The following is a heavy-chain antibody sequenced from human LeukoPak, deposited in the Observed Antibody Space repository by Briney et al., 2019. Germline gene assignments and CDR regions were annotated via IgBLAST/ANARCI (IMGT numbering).Heavy chain of an antibody. D-gene: IGHD4-23*01. CDR3: ARGWLAETTVVTPYNY. CDR1: GGTFSNYA. CDR2: IIPIFGKA. V-gene: IGHV1-69*13. Sequence: SVKVSCKASGGTFSNYAINWVRQAPGQGLEWMGGIIPIFGKANYAQKFQGRVTITAGESTRTAYMELSSLRSEDTAVYYCARGWLAETTVVTPYNYWGRGTLVSVSS. J-gene: IGHJ4*02.